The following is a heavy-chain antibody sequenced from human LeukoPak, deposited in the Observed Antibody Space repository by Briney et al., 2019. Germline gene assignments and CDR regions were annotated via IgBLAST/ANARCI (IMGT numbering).Heavy chain of an antibody. Sequence: ASVKVSCKASGYTYTRYGSSWVRQPPGQGLEWMGWINAYNGNTNNAQKLQGRVTMTTDTSTSTAYMKLRSLRSDDAAVYYWAMVYCSSTSCYDYWGQGTLVTVSS. V-gene: IGHV1-18*04. CDR3: AMVYCSSTSCYDY. CDR2: INAYNGNT. CDR1: GYTYTRYG. J-gene: IGHJ4*02. D-gene: IGHD2-2*01.